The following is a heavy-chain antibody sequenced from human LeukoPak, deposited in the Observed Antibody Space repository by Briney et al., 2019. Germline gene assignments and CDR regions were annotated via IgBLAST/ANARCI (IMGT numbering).Heavy chain of an antibody. D-gene: IGHD5-18*01. CDR2: ISYDGSNK. Sequence: GGSLRLSCAASGFTFSSYAMHWVRKAPGKGLEWVAVISYDGSNKYYADSVKGRFTISRDNSKNTLYLQMNSLRAEDTAVYYCARGGIQLWFLGATENNYFDYWGQGTLVAVSS. CDR1: GFTFSSYA. CDR3: ARGGIQLWFLGATENNYFDY. J-gene: IGHJ4*02. V-gene: IGHV3-30*04.